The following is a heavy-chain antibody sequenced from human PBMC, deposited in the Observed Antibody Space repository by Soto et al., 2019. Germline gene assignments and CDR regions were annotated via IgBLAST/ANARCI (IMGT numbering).Heavy chain of an antibody. CDR1: GGTFSSYA. CDR3: AREVQLWLGRVAYYFDY. V-gene: IGHV1-69*01. D-gene: IGHD5-18*01. Sequence: QVQLVQSGAEVKKPGSSVKVSCKASGGTFSSYAISWVRQAPGQGLEWMGVIIPILGTANYAQKVQGRVTITADESTRTAYMELSSLRSEDTAVYYCAREVQLWLGRVAYYFDYWGQGTLVPVSS. CDR2: IIPILGTA. J-gene: IGHJ4*02.